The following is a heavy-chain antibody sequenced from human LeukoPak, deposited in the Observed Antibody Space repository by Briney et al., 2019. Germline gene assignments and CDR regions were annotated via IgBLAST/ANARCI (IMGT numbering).Heavy chain of an antibody. CDR2: INHSGST. D-gene: IGHD3-10*01. J-gene: IGHJ4*02. Sequence: PSETLSLTCAVYGGSFSGYYWSWIRQPPGKWLEWIGEINHSGSTNYNPSLKSRVTISVDTSKNQFSLKLSSVTAADTAVYYCARVPRYEVRGVIRSMWGQGTLVTVSS. CDR1: GGSFSGYY. V-gene: IGHV4-34*01. CDR3: ARVPRYEVRGVIRSM.